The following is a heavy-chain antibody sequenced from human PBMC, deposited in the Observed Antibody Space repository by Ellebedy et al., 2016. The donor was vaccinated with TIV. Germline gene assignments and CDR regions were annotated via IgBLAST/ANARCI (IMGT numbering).Heavy chain of an antibody. J-gene: IGHJ5*02. D-gene: IGHD3-9*01. CDR3: ARDTTPEGWYYETLTGYYGVSWFDP. CDR1: GFTFSTYW. Sequence: GESLKISCAASGFTFSTYWMSWVRQAPGKGLEWVANIKEDGSEKYYVDSVKGRFTISRDNAENSLFLEMDSLRAEDTAVYYCARDTTPEGWYYETLTGYYGVSWFDPWGQGTLVTVSS. V-gene: IGHV3-7*01. CDR2: IKEDGSEK.